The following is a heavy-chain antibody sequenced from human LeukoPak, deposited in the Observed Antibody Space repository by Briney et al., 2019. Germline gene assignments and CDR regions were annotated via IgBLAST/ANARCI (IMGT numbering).Heavy chain of an antibody. CDR1: GFTFDDYA. CDR3: AKDRGSGSYFDY. CDR2: ISWDGGST. V-gene: IGHV3-43D*03. J-gene: IGHJ4*02. Sequence: GGSLRLSCAVSGFTFDDYAMHWVRQAPGKGLEWVSLISWDGGSTYYADSVKGRFTISRDNSKNSLYLQMNSLRAEDTALYYCAKDRGSGSYFDYWGQGTLVTVSS. D-gene: IGHD1-26*01.